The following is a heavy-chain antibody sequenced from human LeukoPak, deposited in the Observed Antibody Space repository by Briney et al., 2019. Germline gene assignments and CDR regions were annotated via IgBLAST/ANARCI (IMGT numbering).Heavy chain of an antibody. D-gene: IGHD4/OR15-4a*01. J-gene: IGHJ3*02. CDR2: INSDGSST. Sequence: GGSLRLSCAASGFTFSSYWMHWVRHAPGKGLVWVSRINSDGSSTSYADSVKGRFTISRDNAKNTLYLQMNSLRAEDTAVYYCAGDLVDYDFDAFDIWGQGTMVTVSS. V-gene: IGHV3-74*01. CDR3: AGDLVDYDFDAFDI. CDR1: GFTFSSYW.